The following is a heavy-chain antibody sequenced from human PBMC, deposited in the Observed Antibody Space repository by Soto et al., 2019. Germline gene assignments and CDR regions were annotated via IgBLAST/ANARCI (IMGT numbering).Heavy chain of an antibody. V-gene: IGHV3-9*01. CDR3: AKGNFLDAFDI. CDR2: ISWNSGSI. CDR1: GFTFDDYA. Sequence: EVQLVESGGGLVQPGGSLRLSCAASGFTFDDYAMHWVRQAPGKGLEWVSGISWNSGSIGYADSVKGRFTISRDNAKNSLYLQMNSLRAEDTALYYCAKGNFLDAFDIWGQGTMVTVSS. D-gene: IGHD3-3*01. J-gene: IGHJ3*02.